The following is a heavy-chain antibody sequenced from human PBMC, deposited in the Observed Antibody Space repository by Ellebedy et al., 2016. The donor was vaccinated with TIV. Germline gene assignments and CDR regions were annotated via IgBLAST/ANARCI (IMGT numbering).Heavy chain of an antibody. D-gene: IGHD3-22*01. J-gene: IGHJ2*01. V-gene: IGHV3-7*01. Sequence: GESLKISCAASGFTFSTYAMNWVRQAPGKGLEWVANIKHDGSEKHYVDSVKGRFTISRDNAKNSLFLQMDRLRAEDTAMFYCARVQSYFDSSGSYNWYFDLWGRGSLVTVSS. CDR1: GFTFSTYA. CDR3: ARVQSYFDSSGSYNWYFDL. CDR2: IKHDGSEK.